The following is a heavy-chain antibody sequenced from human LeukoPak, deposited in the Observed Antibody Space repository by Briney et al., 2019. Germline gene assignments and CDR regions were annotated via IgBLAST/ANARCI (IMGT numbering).Heavy chain of an antibody. CDR1: GYTFTSYA. Sequence: ASVKVSCKASGYTFTSYAMHWVRQAPGQRLEWMGWINAGNGNTKYSQKFQGRVTITRDTSASTAYMELSSLRSEDTAVYYCARPPHERAASRYFDLWGRGTLVTVSS. J-gene: IGHJ2*01. V-gene: IGHV1-3*01. D-gene: IGHD2-15*01. CDR3: ARPPHERAASRYFDL. CDR2: INAGNGNT.